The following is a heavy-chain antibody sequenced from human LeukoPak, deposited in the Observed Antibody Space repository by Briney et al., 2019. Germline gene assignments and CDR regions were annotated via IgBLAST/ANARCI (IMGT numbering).Heavy chain of an antibody. D-gene: IGHD3-10*01. J-gene: IGHJ5*02. CDR3: ARGFGDWGLSWFDP. CDR2: IYYSGSA. CDR1: GGSITSYY. V-gene: IGHV4-59*01. Sequence: SETLSLTCTVSGGSITSYYWSWIRQPPGKGLEWIGYIYYSGSAKYNPSLKSRVTISVDTSKNQFSLKLTSVTAADTAVYYCARGFGDWGLSWFDPWGQGTLVTVSS.